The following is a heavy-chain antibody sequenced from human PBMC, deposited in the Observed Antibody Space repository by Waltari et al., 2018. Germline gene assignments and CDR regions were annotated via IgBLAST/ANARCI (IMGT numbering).Heavy chain of an antibody. Sequence: QVQLVESGGGVVQPGRSLRLSCAASRFTFSSYGMHWVRQAPGKGLEWVAVCSYDGISKYYANAVKGRVTISRDNSKSTLYLQMNSLGAGDTAVYYCAKSGGLSDFGYWGQGTLVTVSS. CDR3: AKSGGLSDFGY. V-gene: IGHV3-30*18. CDR2: CSYDGISK. D-gene: IGHD3-10*01. CDR1: RFTFSSYG. J-gene: IGHJ4*02.